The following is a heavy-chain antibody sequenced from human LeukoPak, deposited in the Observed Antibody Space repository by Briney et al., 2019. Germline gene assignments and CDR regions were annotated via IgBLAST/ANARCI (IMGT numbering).Heavy chain of an antibody. V-gene: IGHV3-74*01. CDR3: TRTTTTADWYFDL. D-gene: IGHD1-1*01. J-gene: IGHJ2*01. Sequence: RSLRLSCAVSGFTFSNYWMYWVRQAPGKRLVWVARINSDGSSTTYADSVEGRFTISRDNTKSMLHLQMHSLRVDDSAVYFCTRTTTTADWYFDLWGRGTLVTVSS. CDR1: GFTFSNYW. CDR2: INSDGSST.